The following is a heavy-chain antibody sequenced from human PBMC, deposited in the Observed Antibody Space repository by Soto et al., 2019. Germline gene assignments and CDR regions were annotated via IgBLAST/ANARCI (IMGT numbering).Heavy chain of an antibody. V-gene: IGHV1-2*02. CDR3: ARPYCNSNSCHNLFDS. CDR2: INPNSGDT. D-gene: IGHD2-2*01. J-gene: IGHJ5*01. Sequence: VKVSCTCSGYILPGYYINWVRQAPGQGLEWMGWINPNSGDTNYAQKFQGRVTMTTDTSISTAYMELSRLTSDDTAVYYWARPYCNSNSCHNLFDSWGQGTLVTVSS. CDR1: GYILPGYY.